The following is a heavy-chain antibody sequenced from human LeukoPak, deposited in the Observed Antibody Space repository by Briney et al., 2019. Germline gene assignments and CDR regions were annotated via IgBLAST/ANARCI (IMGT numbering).Heavy chain of an antibody. V-gene: IGHV3-23*01. CDR1: GFTFSGHG. CDR3: ANTYFYNSTNYDDAFDI. J-gene: IGHJ3*02. Sequence: PGGTLRLSCGASGFTFSGHGMSWVRQAPGKGLKWVSSISGSGDSTYYADSVKGRFTISRDNSKNRLYLQMNSLRAEDTAVYYCANTYFYNSTNYDDAFDIWGQGTMVTVSS. D-gene: IGHD3-22*01. CDR2: ISGSGDST.